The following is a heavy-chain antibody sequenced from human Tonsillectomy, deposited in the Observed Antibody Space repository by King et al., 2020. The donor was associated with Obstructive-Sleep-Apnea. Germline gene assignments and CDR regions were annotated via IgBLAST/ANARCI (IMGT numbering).Heavy chain of an antibody. CDR1: GGSISSSDDY. CDR2: IYYSGST. Sequence: QLQESGPGLVNPSQTLSLTCTLSGGSISSSDDYWSWIRQPPGKGLEWIGYIYYSGSTYYNPSLKSRLIISIETSKNQFSLKLSSVTVADTAVYYCARVNGVLSGYYGRLDYWGQGALVTVSS. D-gene: IGHD3-3*01. CDR3: ARVNGVLSGYYGRLDY. J-gene: IGHJ4*02. V-gene: IGHV4-30-4*01.